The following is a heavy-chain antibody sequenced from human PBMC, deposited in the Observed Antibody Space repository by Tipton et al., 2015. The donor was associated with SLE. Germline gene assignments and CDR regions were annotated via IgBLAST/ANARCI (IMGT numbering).Heavy chain of an antibody. CDR3: ARQVGAPGAFYYYMDV. D-gene: IGHD1-26*01. J-gene: IGHJ6*03. V-gene: IGHV4-34*01. Sequence: TLSLTCAVYGGSFSGYYWTWIRQPPGKGLEWIGEINHSGSTNYNPSLKSRVTISVDTSKNQFSLNLMSVTTADTALYYCARQVGAPGAFYYYMDVWGKGTTVTVSS. CDR1: GGSFSGYY. CDR2: INHSGST.